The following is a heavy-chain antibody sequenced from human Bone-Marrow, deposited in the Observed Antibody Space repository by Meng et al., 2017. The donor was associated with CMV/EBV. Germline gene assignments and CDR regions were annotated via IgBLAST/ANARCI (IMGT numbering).Heavy chain of an antibody. J-gene: IGHJ4*02. D-gene: IGHD3-16*01. V-gene: IGHV3-23*01. CDR1: GFTFSTSA. Sequence: EVQLLESGGGLVQPGGSLRLSCAASGFTFSTSAMAWVRQAPGKGLEWVSTISSDGANTHYADSVKDRFTISRDNSRNTLYLEINTLRVEETAVYYCAKDVPPDNLGFAMFDYWGQGTLVTVAS. CDR3: AKDVPPDNLGFAMFDY. CDR2: ISSDGANT.